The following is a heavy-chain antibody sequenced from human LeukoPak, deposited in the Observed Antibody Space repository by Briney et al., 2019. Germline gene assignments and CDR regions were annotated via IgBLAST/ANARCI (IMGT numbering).Heavy chain of an antibody. CDR2: IYPRDSDT. CDR3: ARHSDVIGAI. CDR1: GYTFTHQW. J-gene: IGHJ4*02. D-gene: IGHD3-10*01. Sequence: GESLKISCKASGYTFTHQWIGWVRQKSGSGLEWMGIIYPRDSDTRYSPSFQGHVTISADTSINTTYLEWSGLEASDTGIYYCARHSDVIGAIWGQGTLVTASS. V-gene: IGHV5-51*01.